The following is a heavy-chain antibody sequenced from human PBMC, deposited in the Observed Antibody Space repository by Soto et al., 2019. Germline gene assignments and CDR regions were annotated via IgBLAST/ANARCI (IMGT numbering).Heavy chain of an antibody. CDR1: GFIFSSDD. Sequence: PGEYLKISCAASGFIFSSDDMYWFREAPFKGLEWVAVISFDESNKSYADSVKGRFTISRDNSKNTLDLQAHSLRIEDTAVYFCARGIFRVAWYYDLDIWGQGTTLTVSS. CDR3: ARGIFRVAWYYDLDI. CDR2: ISFDESNK. D-gene: IGHD3-3*02. J-gene: IGHJ6*02. V-gene: IGHV3-30-3*01.